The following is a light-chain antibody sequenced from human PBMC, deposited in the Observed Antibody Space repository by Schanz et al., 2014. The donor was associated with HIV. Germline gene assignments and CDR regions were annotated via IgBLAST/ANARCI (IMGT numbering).Light chain of an antibody. CDR1: QSVSSNY. J-gene: IGKJ1*01. V-gene: IGKV3-20*01. CDR2: GAS. Sequence: EIVLTQSPGTLSLSPGERATLSCRASQSVSSNYLAWYQQKPGQAPRLLIYGASTRATGVPDRFSGSGSGTDFTLIISRLEPADAAVYYCQQYGGSPTFGQGTKVEIK. CDR3: QQYGGSPT.